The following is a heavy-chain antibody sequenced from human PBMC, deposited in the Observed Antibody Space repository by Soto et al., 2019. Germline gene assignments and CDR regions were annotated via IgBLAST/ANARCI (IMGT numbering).Heavy chain of an antibody. Sequence: EVQVVESGGGLVQPGGSLRLSCAASGFTFSNYWMPWVRQAPGKGLVWVSRINKDGTTTTYADSVRGRFTISRDNTKNTLSLQMNSLRAEDTAVYYCARGGFLSGATVTLWGQGTLVTVSS. V-gene: IGHV3-74*01. J-gene: IGHJ4*02. CDR2: INKDGTTT. CDR1: GFTFSNYW. D-gene: IGHD4-4*01. CDR3: ARGGFLSGATVTL.